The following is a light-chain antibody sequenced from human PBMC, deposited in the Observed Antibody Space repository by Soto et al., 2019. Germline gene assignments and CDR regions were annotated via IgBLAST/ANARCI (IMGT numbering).Light chain of an antibody. CDR2: GAS. CDR1: PSIRSN. Sequence: EIVMTQSPATLSVSPGARATLSCRTTPSIRSNLARYQKRPGKAPRLLIYGASTRSTGIPARFSGSGSGTVCTLTISSLQSEDFAVYYWQQYNNWPPDTFGPGTKVDI. J-gene: IGKJ3*01. CDR3: QQYNNWPPDT. V-gene: IGKV3-15*01.